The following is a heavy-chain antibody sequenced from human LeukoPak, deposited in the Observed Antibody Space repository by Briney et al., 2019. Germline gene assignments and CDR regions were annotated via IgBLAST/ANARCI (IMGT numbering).Heavy chain of an antibody. J-gene: IGHJ4*02. Sequence: PGGSLRLSCAASGFTSSWMSWVRQAPGKGLEWVANIKQDGSEKYYVDSVKGRFTISRDNAKNSLYLQMNSLRAEDTAVYYCATDHWGYGYGLWSQGTQVTVSS. CDR1: GFTSSW. V-gene: IGHV3-7*03. CDR2: IKQDGSEK. D-gene: IGHD5-18*01. CDR3: ATDHWGYGYGL.